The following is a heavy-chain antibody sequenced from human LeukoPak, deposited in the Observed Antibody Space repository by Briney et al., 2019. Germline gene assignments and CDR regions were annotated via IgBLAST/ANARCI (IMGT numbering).Heavy chain of an antibody. D-gene: IGHD1-26*01. Sequence: GASVKVSCKASGYIFTSYYMHWVRQAPGQGLEWMGIINPSGGSTSYAQKFQGRVTMTRDTSTSTVYMELSSLRSEDTAVYYCARDGGATTDYYYGMDVWGQGTTVTVSS. CDR3: ARDGGATTDYYYGMDV. J-gene: IGHJ6*02. V-gene: IGHV1-46*01. CDR2: INPSGGST. CDR1: GYIFTSYY.